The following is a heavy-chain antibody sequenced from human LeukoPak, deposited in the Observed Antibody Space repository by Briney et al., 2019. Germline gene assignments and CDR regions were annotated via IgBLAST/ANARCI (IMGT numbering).Heavy chain of an antibody. CDR1: GYTFTDYY. CDR3: ARFTVGPTGTDY. Sequence: GASVKVSCKASGYTFTDYYMHCVRQAPGQGLEWVGWINPNSGGTNYAQKFQARVTMTRDTSSSTAYMELSRLRSDDTAVYYCARFTVGPTGTDYWGQGTLVTVSS. CDR2: INPNSGGT. J-gene: IGHJ4*02. V-gene: IGHV1-2*02. D-gene: IGHD1-26*01.